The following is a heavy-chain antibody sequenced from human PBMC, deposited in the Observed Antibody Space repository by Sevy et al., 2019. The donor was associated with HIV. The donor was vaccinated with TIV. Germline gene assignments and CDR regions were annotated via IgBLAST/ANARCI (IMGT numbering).Heavy chain of an antibody. CDR1: GFSVSNSY. Sequence: LSLTCAASGFSVSNSYMSWVRQAPGKGLQWVSVIYSGESTYYTDSVKGRFTISRDNSKNTLYLQMNSLRAEETAVYYCARLSVYYYDSSGYYTTGHAFDIWGQGTMVTVSS. J-gene: IGHJ3*02. D-gene: IGHD3-22*01. CDR3: ARLSVYYYDSSGYYTTGHAFDI. CDR2: IYSGEST. V-gene: IGHV3-53*01.